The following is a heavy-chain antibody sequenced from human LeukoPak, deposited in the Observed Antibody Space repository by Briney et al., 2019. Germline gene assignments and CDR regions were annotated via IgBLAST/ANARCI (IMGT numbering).Heavy chain of an antibody. V-gene: IGHV4-34*01. Sequence: SETLSLTCAVYGGSFSGYYWSWIRQPPGKGLEWIGEINHSGSTNYNPSLKSRVTISVDTSKNQFSLKLSSVTAADTAVYYCASWGDVAATDNWFDPWGQGTLVTVSS. CDR2: INHSGST. D-gene: IGHD2-15*01. CDR1: GGSFSGYY. J-gene: IGHJ5*02. CDR3: ASWGDVAATDNWFDP.